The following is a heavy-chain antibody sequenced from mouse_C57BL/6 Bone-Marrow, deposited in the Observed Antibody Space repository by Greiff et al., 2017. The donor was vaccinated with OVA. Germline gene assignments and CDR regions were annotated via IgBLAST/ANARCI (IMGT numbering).Heavy chain of an antibody. CDR3: ARVSYYSNYVDWYFDV. D-gene: IGHD2-5*01. Sequence: VQLQQSGPELVKPGASVKISCKASGYSFTDYNMNWVKQSNGKSLEWIGVINPNYGTTSYNQKFKGKATLTVDQSSSTGYIQLNSLTSEYSAVYYCARVSYYSNYVDWYFDVWGTGTTVTVSS. V-gene: IGHV1-39*01. J-gene: IGHJ1*03. CDR1: GYSFTDYN. CDR2: INPNYGTT.